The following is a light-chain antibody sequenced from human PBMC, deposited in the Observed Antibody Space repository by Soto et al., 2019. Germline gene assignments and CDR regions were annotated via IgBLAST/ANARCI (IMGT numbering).Light chain of an antibody. Sequence: DMQMTQSPSTLSXSVXXXXXXXXRAXQSINRWLAWYQHKPGKAPALLIYEASSLESGVPSRFSGSGFGTEFTLTISSLQPDDFATYYCQQYNRYRTFGQGTKVEIK. V-gene: IGKV1-5*03. CDR2: EAS. J-gene: IGKJ1*01. CDR1: QSINRW. CDR3: QQYNRYRT.